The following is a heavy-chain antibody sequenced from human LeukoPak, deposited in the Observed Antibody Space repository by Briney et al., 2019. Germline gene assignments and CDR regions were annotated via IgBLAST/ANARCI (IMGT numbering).Heavy chain of an antibody. D-gene: IGHD1-20*01. Sequence: AASVMVSCKASGYTSTGYHTHRVRQATGQGLEWMGCINPNSGGTNYAHKFQGWVTMTRDTSISTAYMELSRLRSDDTAVYYCARGGITGTTRGPTRLNDAFDIWGQGTMVTVSS. CDR3: ARGGITGTTRGPTRLNDAFDI. CDR1: GYTSTGYH. V-gene: IGHV1-2*04. CDR2: INPNSGGT. J-gene: IGHJ3*02.